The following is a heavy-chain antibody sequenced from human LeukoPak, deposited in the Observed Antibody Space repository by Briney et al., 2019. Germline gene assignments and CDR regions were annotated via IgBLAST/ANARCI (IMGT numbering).Heavy chain of an antibody. V-gene: IGHV1-46*01. CDR3: AREYRGWAFGY. CDR2: INPSGGST. D-gene: IGHD6-19*01. Sequence: ASVKVSCKASGYTFTSYYMHWVRQAPGQGLEWMGIINPSGGSTSYAQKFQGRVTMTRDTSTSTVYMELSSLRSEDTAVCYCAREYRGWAFGYWGQGTLVTVSS. CDR1: GYTFTSYY. J-gene: IGHJ4*02.